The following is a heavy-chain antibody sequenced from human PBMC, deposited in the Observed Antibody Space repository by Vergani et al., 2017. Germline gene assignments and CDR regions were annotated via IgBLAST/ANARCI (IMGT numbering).Heavy chain of an antibody. CDR1: GYSISSGYY. Sequence: QVQLQESGPGLVKPSETLSLTCAVSGYSISSGYYWSWIRQPPGKGLEWIGEINHSGSTNYNPSLKSRVTISVDTSKNQFSLKLSSVTAADTAVYYCARGGGYSYGFRLYYFDYWGQGTLVTVSS. CDR2: INHSGST. J-gene: IGHJ4*02. V-gene: IGHV4-38-2*01. CDR3: ARGGGYSYGFRLYYFDY. D-gene: IGHD5-18*01.